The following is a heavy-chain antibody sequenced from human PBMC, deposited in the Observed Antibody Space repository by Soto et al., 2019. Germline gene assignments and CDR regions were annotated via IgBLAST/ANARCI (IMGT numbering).Heavy chain of an antibody. Sequence: ESGGGVVQPGRSRRLSCAASGFIFSNYVMYWVRQAPGKGLEWVAFMSYDGTTKYYADSVKGRFTISRDNSKNTLYLQMNNLRPEDTGVYYCAREVLWSRYFDYWGQGTLVTVSS. CDR1: GFIFSNYV. CDR3: AREVLWSRYFDY. V-gene: IGHV3-30-3*01. D-gene: IGHD2-21*01. J-gene: IGHJ4*02. CDR2: MSYDGTTK.